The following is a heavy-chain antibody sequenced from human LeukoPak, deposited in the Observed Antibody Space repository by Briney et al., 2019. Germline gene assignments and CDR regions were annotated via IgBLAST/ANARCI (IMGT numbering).Heavy chain of an antibody. CDR2: IYYSGST. V-gene: IGHV4-59*08. CDR3: ARHEPTGGYYFDY. J-gene: IGHJ4*02. Sequence: KSSETLSLTCTVSGGSISSYYWSWIRQPPGKGLEWIGYIYYSGSTNYNPSLKSRVTISVDTSKNQFSLKLSSVTAADTAVYYCARHEPTGGYYFDYWGQGTLVTVSS. D-gene: IGHD3-3*01. CDR1: GGSISSYY.